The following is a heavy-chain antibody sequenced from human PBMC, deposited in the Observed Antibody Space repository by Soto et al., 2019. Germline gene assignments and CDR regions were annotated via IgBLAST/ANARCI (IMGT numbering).Heavy chain of an antibody. Sequence: GGSLRLSCAASGFTFSSYAMSWVRQAPGKGLEWVSAISGSGGSTYYADSVKGRFTISRDNSKNTLYLQMNSLRAEDTAVYYCARLLAKQWLVKYYFDYWGQGTLVTVSS. CDR1: GFTFSSYA. CDR3: ARLLAKQWLVKYYFDY. CDR2: ISGSGGST. V-gene: IGHV3-23*01. D-gene: IGHD6-19*01. J-gene: IGHJ4*02.